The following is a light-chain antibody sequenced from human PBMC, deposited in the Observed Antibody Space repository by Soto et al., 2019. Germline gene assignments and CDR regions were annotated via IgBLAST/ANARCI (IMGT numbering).Light chain of an antibody. CDR2: EGS. V-gene: IGLV2-23*01. CDR3: CSYVASSTLV. J-gene: IGLJ3*02. Sequence: QPVLTQPASVSGSPGQSITISCSGTSTDVGRFDLVSWYQQHPGKAPKLMIFEGSKRASGISNRFSGSTSGNTASLTISGLQAEDESDYFCCSYVASSTLVFGGGTKVTVL. CDR1: STDVGRFDL.